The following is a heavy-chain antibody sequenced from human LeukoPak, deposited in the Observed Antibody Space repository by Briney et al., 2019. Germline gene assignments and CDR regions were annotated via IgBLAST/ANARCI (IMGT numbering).Heavy chain of an antibody. J-gene: IGHJ6*02. CDR2: MSGSGGST. D-gene: IGHD3-10*01. V-gene: IGHV3-23*01. Sequence: GGSLRLSCAASGFTFSSYAMSWVRQAPGKGLEWVSAMSGSGGSTYYADSVKGRFTISRDNSKNTLYLQMNSLRAEDTAVYYCAKGPYYYGSGTYPPNYYYGMDVWGRGTTVTVSS. CDR3: AKGPYYYGSGTYPPNYYYGMDV. CDR1: GFTFSSYA.